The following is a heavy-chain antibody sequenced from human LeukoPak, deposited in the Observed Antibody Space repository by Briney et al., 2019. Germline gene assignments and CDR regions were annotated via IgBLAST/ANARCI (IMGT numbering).Heavy chain of an antibody. CDR2: IYTSGST. Sequence: PSETLSLTCTVSGGSISSYYWSWIRQPAGKGLEWIGRIYTSGSTNYNPSLKSRVTMSVDTSKNQFSLKLSSVTAADTAVYYCARGGPGASGFGVVPAARYNWFDPWGQGTLVTVSS. CDR1: GGSISSYY. J-gene: IGHJ5*02. CDR3: ARGGPGASGFGVVPAARYNWFDP. D-gene: IGHD2-2*01. V-gene: IGHV4-4*07.